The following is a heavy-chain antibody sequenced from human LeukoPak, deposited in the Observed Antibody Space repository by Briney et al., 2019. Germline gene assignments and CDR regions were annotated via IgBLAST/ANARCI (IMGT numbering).Heavy chain of an antibody. CDR2: VYDSGST. J-gene: IGHJ4*02. V-gene: IGHV4-59*08. D-gene: IGHD5-12*01. Sequence: SETLSLTCTVSGGSIRGYYCSWVRQTPGKGLEWIGYVYDSGSTNYTPSLKSRVTMSMDTSKNQFSLHLRSVTAADTAVYYRVRHEGIGDSGNYYFHSWGQGALVTVSS. CDR1: GGSIRGYY. CDR3: VRHEGIGDSGNYYFHS.